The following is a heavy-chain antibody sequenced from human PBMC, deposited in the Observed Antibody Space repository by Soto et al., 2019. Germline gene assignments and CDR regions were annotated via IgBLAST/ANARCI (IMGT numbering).Heavy chain of an antibody. D-gene: IGHD6-19*01. CDR1: GGSISSSSYY. CDR3: ARDFNDSSGPTPGMDV. Sequence: TLSLTCTVSGGSISSSSYYWGWIRQHPGKGLECVGYIYYSGSTYYNPSLKSRVTISVDTSKSQFSLKLSSVTAADTAVYYCARDFNDSSGPTPGMDVWGQGTAVTVSS. CDR2: IYYSGST. J-gene: IGHJ6*02. V-gene: IGHV4-31*03.